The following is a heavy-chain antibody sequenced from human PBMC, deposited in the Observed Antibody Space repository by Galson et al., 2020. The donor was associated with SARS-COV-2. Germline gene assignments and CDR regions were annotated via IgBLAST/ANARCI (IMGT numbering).Heavy chain of an antibody. CDR2: ISDDGSNK. Sequence: GESLKLSCAASGFTFSSYAMHWVRQAPGKGLEWVAVISDDGSNKYYADSVKGRFTISRDNSKNTLYLQMNSLRAEDTAVYYCARPGGGSYLVWFDPWGQGTLVTVSS. D-gene: IGHD1-26*01. CDR3: ARPGGGSYLVWFDP. V-gene: IGHV3-30*04. J-gene: IGHJ5*02. CDR1: GFTFSSYA.